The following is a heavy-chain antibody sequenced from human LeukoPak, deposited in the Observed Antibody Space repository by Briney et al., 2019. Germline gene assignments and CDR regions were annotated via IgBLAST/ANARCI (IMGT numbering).Heavy chain of an antibody. CDR1: GFSFSQYP. J-gene: IGHJ4*02. Sequence: GGSLRLSCAVSGFSFSQYPMDWVRQAPGKGLMWVSRIDTGGSSTYYADSVKGRFTISRDNAKNTLYLQMNSLRAEDTAVYYCARVASDSRSSIFDYWGQGTLVTVSS. D-gene: IGHD4-11*01. CDR3: ARVASDSRSSIFDY. CDR2: IDTGGSST. V-gene: IGHV3-74*01.